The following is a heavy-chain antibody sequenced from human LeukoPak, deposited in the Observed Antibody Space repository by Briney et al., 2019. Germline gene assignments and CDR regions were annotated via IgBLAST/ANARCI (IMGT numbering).Heavy chain of an antibody. CDR3: ARLDSSGYHAI. D-gene: IGHD3-22*01. CDR2: VHASGGI. CDR1: GGSVSSYF. J-gene: IGHJ3*02. V-gene: IGHV4-4*07. Sequence: PSETLSLTCTVPGGSVSSYFWSWIRQPAGKGLEWIGRVHASGGINYNPSVRSRVTMSIDTSKNEFSLKLSSVIAADTAVYNCARLDSSGYHAIWGQGTMVTVSS.